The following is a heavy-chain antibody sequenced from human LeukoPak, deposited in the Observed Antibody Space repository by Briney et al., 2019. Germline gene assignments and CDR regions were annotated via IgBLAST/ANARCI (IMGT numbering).Heavy chain of an antibody. CDR1: GGSISRSRDY. V-gene: IGHV4-39*01. J-gene: IGHJ4*02. D-gene: IGHD5-18*01. CDR2: IYYSGST. Sequence: PSETLSLTCTVSGGSISRSRDYWGWIRQPPGKGLEWIGSIYYSGSTYYNPSLKSRVTISVDASKNQFSLKLSSVTAADTAVYYCARRRGYSYASDYWGQGTLVTVSS. CDR3: ARRRGYSYASDY.